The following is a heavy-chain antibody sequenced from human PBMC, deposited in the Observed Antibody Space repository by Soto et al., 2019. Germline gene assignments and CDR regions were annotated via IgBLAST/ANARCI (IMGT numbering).Heavy chain of an antibody. Sequence: QVQLVESGGGVVQPGRSLRLSCAASGFTFSSYGMHWVRQAPGKGLEWVAVIWYDGSNKYYADSVKGRFTISRDNSKNTLYLQMNSLGAEDTAVYYCARRAIWVGVYYFDYWGQGTLVTVSS. CDR1: GFTFSSYG. D-gene: IGHD3-10*01. CDR3: ARRAIWVGVYYFDY. CDR2: IWYDGSNK. J-gene: IGHJ4*02. V-gene: IGHV3-33*01.